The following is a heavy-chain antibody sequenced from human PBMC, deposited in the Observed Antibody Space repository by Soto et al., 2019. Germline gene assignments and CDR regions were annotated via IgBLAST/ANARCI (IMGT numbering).Heavy chain of an antibody. Sequence: ASVKVSCKASGYTFTSYGMSWVRQAPGQGLEWMGGISAYNGNRNYAQKLQARVTMTTATSTSTASMELRSLRSDYTAVYYCARPLVSGSGSYYNHYYYSGMAVWGQGPTATAS. CDR2: ISAYNGNR. D-gene: IGHD3-10*01. V-gene: IGHV1-18*04. J-gene: IGHJ6*02. CDR1: GYTFTSYG. CDR3: ARPLVSGSGSYYNHYYYSGMAV.